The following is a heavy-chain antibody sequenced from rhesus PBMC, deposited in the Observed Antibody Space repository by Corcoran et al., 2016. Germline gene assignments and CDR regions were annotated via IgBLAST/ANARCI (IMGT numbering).Heavy chain of an antibody. Sequence: EVQLVESGGGLVKPGGSLRLSCVASGFTFSSYEMHWVRQAPGKGLEWVSVISESGVTTYYADSRKGRFTISRDNAKNSLFLQMDSLRAEDTAVYYCTRSYNWNYGGGGLDSWGQGVVVTVSS. CDR1: GFTFSSYE. V-gene: IGHV3-100*02. CDR2: ISESGVTT. D-gene: IGHD1-26*01. J-gene: IGHJ6*01. CDR3: TRSYNWNYGGGGLDS.